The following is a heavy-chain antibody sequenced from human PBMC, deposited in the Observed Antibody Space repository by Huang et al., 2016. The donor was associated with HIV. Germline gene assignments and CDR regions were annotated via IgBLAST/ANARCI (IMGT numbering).Heavy chain of an antibody. CDR3: ARARGFLYDSTGYYSRYYFDS. CDR1: GFNFNNYD. D-gene: IGHD3-22*01. J-gene: IGHJ4*02. Sequence: QVQLVQSGAEVKKPGASVKVSCKASGFNFNNYDFNWVRQASGQGLDGMGGMNPKGGNTGYAQKVQGRVTITRNTSITTAYMELRSLRSEDTAVYYCARARGFLYDSTGYYSRYYFDSWGQGTLVTISS. V-gene: IGHV1-8*03. CDR2: MNPKGGNT.